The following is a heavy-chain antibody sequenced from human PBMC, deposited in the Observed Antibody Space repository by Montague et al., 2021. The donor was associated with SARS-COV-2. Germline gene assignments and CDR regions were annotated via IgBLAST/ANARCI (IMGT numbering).Heavy chain of an antibody. CDR2: ISGSGGST. Sequence: SLRLSCSASGFTFSNYAMSWVRQAPGKGLEWVSAISGSGGSTYYADSVKGRFTISRDNSKNTLYLQMNSLRAEDTAVYYCAKDPHYDFWSGYYLDYWGQGTLVTGSS. J-gene: IGHJ4*02. D-gene: IGHD3-3*01. V-gene: IGHV3-23*01. CDR3: AKDPHYDFWSGYYLDY. CDR1: GFTFSNYA.